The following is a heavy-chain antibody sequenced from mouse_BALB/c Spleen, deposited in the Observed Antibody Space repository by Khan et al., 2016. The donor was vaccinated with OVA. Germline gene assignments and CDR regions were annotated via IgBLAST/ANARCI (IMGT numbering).Heavy chain of an antibody. Sequence: VQLQQSGPELVKTGASVKMSCKASGYTFTSYLMHWVKQKPGQGLEWIGYINPYNDGTNYIEKFKGKATLTSDKYSSTAYMDLSSLNSEDSAVYYCARGGGWLLKDYVMDYWGQGTSVTVSS. CDR3: ARGGGWLLKDYVMDY. CDR2: INPYNDGT. V-gene: IGHV1S136*01. CDR1: GYTFTSYL. J-gene: IGHJ4*01. D-gene: IGHD2-3*01.